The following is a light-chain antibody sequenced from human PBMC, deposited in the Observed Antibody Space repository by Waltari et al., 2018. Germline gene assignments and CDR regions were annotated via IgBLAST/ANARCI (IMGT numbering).Light chain of an antibody. Sequence: DIQMTQSPSSLSASLGDRVTITCRASHNIGNFLNWYQQQPGKAPKLLIYTASTLQTGVSSRFSGSGSGSEFTLTISSLQPEDVATYICQQSDSSPRTFGQGTKV. V-gene: IGKV1-39*01. J-gene: IGKJ1*01. CDR2: TAS. CDR3: QQSDSSPRT. CDR1: HNIGNF.